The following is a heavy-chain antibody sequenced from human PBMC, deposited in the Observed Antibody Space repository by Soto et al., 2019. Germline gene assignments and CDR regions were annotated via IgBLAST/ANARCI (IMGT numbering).Heavy chain of an antibody. CDR3: ARGRSPLRFLEQRFPPRYYMDV. Sequence: QVQLQQWGAGLLKPSETLSLTCAVYGGSFSGYYWSWIRQPPGKGLEWIGEINHSGSTNYNPSLKSRVPISVDTSKNQFSLKLSSVTAADTAVYYCARGRSPLRFLEQRFPPRYYMDVWGKGTTVTVSS. J-gene: IGHJ6*03. CDR2: INHSGST. V-gene: IGHV4-34*01. CDR1: GGSFSGYY. D-gene: IGHD3-3*01.